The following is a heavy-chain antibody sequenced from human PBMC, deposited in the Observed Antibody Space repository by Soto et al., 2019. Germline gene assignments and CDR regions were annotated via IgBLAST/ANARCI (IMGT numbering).Heavy chain of an antibody. J-gene: IGHJ6*02. D-gene: IGHD2-15*01. V-gene: IGHV1-69*12. Sequence: QVQLVQSGAEVKKPGSSVKVSCKASGGTFSSYAISCVRQAPGQGLEWMGGIIPIFGTANYAQKFQGRVTIXXDXSXXTAYLELSSLRSEDTAVYYWARDLTAGGYYYGMDVWGQGTTVTVSS. CDR1: GGTFSSYA. CDR3: ARDLTAGGYYYGMDV. CDR2: IIPIFGTA.